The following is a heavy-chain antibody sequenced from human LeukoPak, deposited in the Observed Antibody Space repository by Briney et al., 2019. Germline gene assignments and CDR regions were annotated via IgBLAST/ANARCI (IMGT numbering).Heavy chain of an antibody. CDR3: AREGTAGTNLNWFDP. D-gene: IGHD1-1*01. CDR2: ISYSGST. Sequence: SETLSLTCTVSGVSISSYYWSWIRQPPGKGLEWIGYISYSGSTNFNPSLKSRVTISVDTSKNQFSLKLSSVTAADTAVYYCAREGTAGTNLNWFDPWGQGTLVTVSS. CDR1: GVSISSYY. J-gene: IGHJ5*02. V-gene: IGHV4-59*01.